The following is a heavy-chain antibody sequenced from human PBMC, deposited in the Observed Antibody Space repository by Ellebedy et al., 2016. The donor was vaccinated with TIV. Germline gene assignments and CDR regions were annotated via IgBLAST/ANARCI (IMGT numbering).Heavy chain of an antibody. J-gene: IGHJ6*02. CDR2: IYPGDSDT. CDR1: GYSFTSYW. D-gene: IGHD6-19*01. CDR3: ARHGIAVDRNYYYYGMDV. Sequence: GESLKISCKGSGYSFTSYWISWVRQMPGKGLEWMGIIYPGDSDTRYSPSFQGQVTISADKSISTAYLQWSSLKASDTAMYYCARHGIAVDRNYYYYGMDVWGQGTTVTVSS. V-gene: IGHV5-51*01.